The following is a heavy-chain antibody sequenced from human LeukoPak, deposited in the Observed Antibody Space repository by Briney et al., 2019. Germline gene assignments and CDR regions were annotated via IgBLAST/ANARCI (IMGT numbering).Heavy chain of an antibody. CDR2: IYYSGST. D-gene: IGHD3-22*01. J-gene: IGHJ3*02. CDR3: ARKYYYDSSGENAFDI. CDR1: GGSISSSSYY. Sequence: SETLSLTCTVSGGSISSSSYYWGWIRQPPGKGLEWIGSIYYSGSTYYNPSLKSRVTISVDTSKNQFSLKLSSVTAADTAVYYCARKYYYDSSGENAFDIWGQGTMVTVSS. V-gene: IGHV4-39*07.